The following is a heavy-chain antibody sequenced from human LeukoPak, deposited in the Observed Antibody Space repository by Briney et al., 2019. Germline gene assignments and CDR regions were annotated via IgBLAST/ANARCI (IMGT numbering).Heavy chain of an antibody. CDR1: GYPISRGYF. D-gene: IGHD2-21*02. CDR3: ATLPSQTGIYLDYYFDN. CDR2: MSHSGNT. V-gene: IGHV4-38-2*01. J-gene: IGHJ4*02. Sequence: SETLSLTXVVSGYPISRGYFWGWVRQPPGKGLEWIGSMSHSGNTHYSPSLKSRVTISMDMSNNQFSLRLSSVTAADTAAYYCATLPSQTGIYLDYYFDNWGQGTLVTVSS.